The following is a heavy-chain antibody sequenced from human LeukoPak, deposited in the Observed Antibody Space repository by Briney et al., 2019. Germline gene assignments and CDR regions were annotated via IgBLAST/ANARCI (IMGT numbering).Heavy chain of an antibody. CDR3: VRALTGTRNGLDI. V-gene: IGHV3-74*01. J-gene: IGHJ3*02. D-gene: IGHD3-9*01. CDR2: ISNDGSST. Sequence: PGGSLRLSCAASGFTFSSDWMHWVRQAPGKGLVGVSRISNDGSSTNRADSVKGRFTISRDNAKDTLYLQMNSLRAEDTAVYYCVRALTGTRNGLDIWGQGTMVTVSS. CDR1: GFTFSSDW.